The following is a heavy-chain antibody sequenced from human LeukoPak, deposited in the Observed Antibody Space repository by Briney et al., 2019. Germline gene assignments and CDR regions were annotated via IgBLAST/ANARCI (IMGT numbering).Heavy chain of an antibody. CDR1: GFTFGTYG. Sequence: GGSLRLSCEASGFTFGTYGTTWVRQAPGKGLEWVSGITGSSTWTYYADSVRGRFTISRDNSKNTLHLQMNNLTADDTAIYYCARELVSLGTGYFDLWGRGTLVTVSS. CDR3: ARELVSLGTGYFDL. D-gene: IGHD7-27*01. CDR2: ITGSSTWT. V-gene: IGHV3-23*01. J-gene: IGHJ2*01.